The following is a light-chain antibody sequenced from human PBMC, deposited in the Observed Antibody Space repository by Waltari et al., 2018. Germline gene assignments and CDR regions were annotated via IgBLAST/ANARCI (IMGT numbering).Light chain of an antibody. CDR2: DAS. Sequence: VLTQSPATLSLSPGETASLSCRASENFNDHLAWYHQKPGQPPRLVIFDASNRAPGVPARFRGSGSRTDFTLTITSLEPEDFAVYFCQQRSYWPPSFGPGTKIEIK. V-gene: IGKV3-11*01. CDR1: ENFNDH. J-gene: IGKJ1*01. CDR3: QQRSYWPPS.